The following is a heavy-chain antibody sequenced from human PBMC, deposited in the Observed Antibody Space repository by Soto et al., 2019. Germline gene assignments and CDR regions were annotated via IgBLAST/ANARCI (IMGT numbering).Heavy chain of an antibody. CDR1: GFTFSSYA. CDR3: AKRRAAAGTSYYFDY. J-gene: IGHJ4*02. CDR2: ISGSGGST. D-gene: IGHD6-13*01. V-gene: IGHV3-23*01. Sequence: GGSLRLSCAASGFTFSSYAMSWVRQAPGKGLEWVSAISGSGGSTYYADSVKGRFTISRDNSKNTLYLQMNSLRAEDTAVYYCAKRRAAAGTSYYFDYWGQGTLVTVSS.